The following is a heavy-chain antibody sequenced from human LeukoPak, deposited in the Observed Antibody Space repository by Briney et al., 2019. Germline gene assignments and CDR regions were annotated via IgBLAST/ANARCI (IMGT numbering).Heavy chain of an antibody. V-gene: IGHV4-39*07. J-gene: IGHJ6*03. D-gene: IGHD3-10*01. CDR1: GGSISSSSYY. CDR2: IYHSGST. Sequence: SETLSLTCTVSGGSISSSSYYWGWIRQPPGKGLEWIGSIYHSGSTYYNPSLKSRVTISVDTSKNQFSLKLSSVTAADTAVYYCARDVYGSGSYIYYYMDVWGKGTTVTISS. CDR3: ARDVYGSGSYIYYYMDV.